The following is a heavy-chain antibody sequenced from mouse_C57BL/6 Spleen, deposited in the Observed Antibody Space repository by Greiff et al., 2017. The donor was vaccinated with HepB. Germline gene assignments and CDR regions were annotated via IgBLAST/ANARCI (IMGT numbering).Heavy chain of an antibody. CDR2: TTPTNGRT. V-gene: IGHV1S81*02. Sequence: VQLQQSGAELVKAGASVKMSCKASGYTFTSYWMHWVKPRLGQGLEWFAETTPTNGRTYYREKFKSKATLTVDKSSSTAYMLLSGPTFEDSAVYYWARIKKIVATYLDDWGQGTTLTGSS. CDR1: GYTFTSYW. D-gene: IGHD1-1*01. J-gene: IGHJ2*01. CDR3: ARIKKIVATYLDD.